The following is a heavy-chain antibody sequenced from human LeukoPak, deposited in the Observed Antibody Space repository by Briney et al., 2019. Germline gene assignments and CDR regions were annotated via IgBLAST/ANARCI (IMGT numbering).Heavy chain of an antibody. CDR2: FDPEDGET. V-gene: IGHV1-24*01. D-gene: IGHD6-13*01. CDR3: ATYGGLIAAAGSDY. Sequence: ASVKVSCKVSGYTLTELSMHWVRQAPGKGLEWMGGFDPEDGETIYAQQFQGRVTMTEDTSTDTAYMELSSLRSEDTAVYYCATYGGLIAAAGSDYWGQGTLVTVSS. J-gene: IGHJ4*02. CDR1: GYTLTELS.